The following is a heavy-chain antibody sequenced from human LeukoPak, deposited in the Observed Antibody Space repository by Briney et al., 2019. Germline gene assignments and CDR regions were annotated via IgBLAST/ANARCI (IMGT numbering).Heavy chain of an antibody. Sequence: ASVKVSCKASGYTFTSYYIHWVRQAPGQGLEWMGWIHPNSGGTNYAQKFQGRVTMTRDTSITTASMELSSLKPDDTAVYYCARPAARPDYFDYWGQGTLVTVSS. CDR3: ARPAARPDYFDY. J-gene: IGHJ4*02. V-gene: IGHV1-2*02. CDR1: GYTFTSYY. CDR2: IHPNSGGT. D-gene: IGHD6-6*01.